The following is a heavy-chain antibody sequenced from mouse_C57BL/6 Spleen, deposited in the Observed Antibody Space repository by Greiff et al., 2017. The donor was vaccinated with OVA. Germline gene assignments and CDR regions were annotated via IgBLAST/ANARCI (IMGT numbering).Heavy chain of an antibody. J-gene: IGHJ1*03. CDR2: IDPETGGT. V-gene: IGHV1-15*01. D-gene: IGHD2-13*01. CDR1: GYTFTDYE. CDR3: TRSTMVTNWYFDV. Sequence: QVQLQQSGAELVRPGASVTLSCKASGYTFTDYEMHWVKQTPVHGLEWIGAIDPETGGTAYNQKFKGKAILTADKSSSTAYMELRSLTSEDSAVYYCTRSTMVTNWYFDVWGTGTTVTVSS.